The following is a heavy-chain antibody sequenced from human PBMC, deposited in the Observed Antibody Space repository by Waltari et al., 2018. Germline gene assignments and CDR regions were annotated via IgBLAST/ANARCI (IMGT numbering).Heavy chain of an antibody. V-gene: IGHV3-23*01. J-gene: IGHJ1*01. D-gene: IGHD1-20*01. Sequence: EVQLLESGGGFVQPGGSLRPACQASRTTSFTHAINWVRQAPGKGLEWVSSISVSDATYYADSVKGRFTISRDYSDNTVYLQMDSLRADDTAVYFCAKPFYNWDDPLHSWGQGTPVTVSS. CDR1: RTTSFTHA. CDR3: AKPFYNWDDPLHS. CDR2: ISVSDAT.